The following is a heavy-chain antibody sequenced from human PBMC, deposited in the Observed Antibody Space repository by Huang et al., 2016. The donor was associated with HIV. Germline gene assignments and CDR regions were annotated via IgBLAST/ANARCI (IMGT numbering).Heavy chain of an antibody. V-gene: IGHV3-30-3*01. J-gene: IGHJ3*02. Sequence: QVQLVESGGGVVQPGRSLRLSCAASGFPFNNHAMHWFRQAPGKRLEWVAVISNDGSNNYYADSVKGRFTISRDSSKSTLFLHMTSLRTEDTAVYYCARAKDTWDAYDIWGQGTMVIVSS. CDR1: GFPFNNHA. D-gene: IGHD5-18*01. CDR2: ISNDGSNN. CDR3: ARAKDTWDAYDI.